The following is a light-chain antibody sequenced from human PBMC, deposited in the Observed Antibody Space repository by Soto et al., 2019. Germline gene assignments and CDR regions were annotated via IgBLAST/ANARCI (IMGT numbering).Light chain of an antibody. J-gene: IGKJ4*01. CDR2: GAS. Sequence: EIVMTQSPATLSVSPGEGFSLSCRASQSVRTYFAWYQQKPGQAPRLIIYGASKRAGGVPARFSGTGSGTEFTITIDNLQSEDFAVYYGQQYDNWPPRLTFGGGTKVEIK. CDR1: QSVRTY. V-gene: IGKV3D-15*01. CDR3: QQYDNWPPRLT.